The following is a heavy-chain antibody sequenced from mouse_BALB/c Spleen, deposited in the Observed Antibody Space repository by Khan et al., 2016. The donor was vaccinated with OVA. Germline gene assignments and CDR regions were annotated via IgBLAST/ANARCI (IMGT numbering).Heavy chain of an antibody. CDR1: GFTFSDYY. J-gene: IGHJ3*01. V-gene: IGHV5-4*02. D-gene: IGHD2-13*01. CDR2: TSDGGNYT. Sequence: EVELVESGGGLVKPGGSLTLSCAASGFTFSDYYMYWVRQTPERRLEWAATTSDGGNYTYYPDRVKGRVTISRDDAKNTLYLQMSSLKSEAQDMFYCARGFYGDPFAYWDQGPLVPVSA. CDR3: ARGFYGDPFAY.